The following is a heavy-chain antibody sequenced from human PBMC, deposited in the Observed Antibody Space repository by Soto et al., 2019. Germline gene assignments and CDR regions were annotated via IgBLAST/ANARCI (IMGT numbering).Heavy chain of an antibody. CDR1: GYSFAIHC. J-gene: IGHJ4*02. CDR2: IYPGDSDT. Sequence: GESLKISCNGSGYSFAIHCVAWVGQMPEKGLEWIGTIYPGDSDTKYSSAFRGHVTISADTSVSTAYLQWRSLEATDSAIYYCARYSGSYWHYLDFWGQGTLVTVSS. V-gene: IGHV5-51*01. D-gene: IGHD1-26*01. CDR3: ARYSGSYWHYLDF.